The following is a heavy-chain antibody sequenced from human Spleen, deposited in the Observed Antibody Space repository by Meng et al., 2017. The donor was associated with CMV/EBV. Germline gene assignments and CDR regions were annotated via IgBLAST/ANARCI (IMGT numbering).Heavy chain of an antibody. J-gene: IGHJ4*02. Sequence: GDSISSSSYSWGWIRQPPGQGLEWIGSVSYSGSTYYNPSLKSRVTISVDTSKSQFSLNLSSVTAADTALYYCARHRTGTYPTNYFDYWGQGALVTVSS. CDR2: VSYSGST. CDR3: ARHRTGTYPTNYFDY. V-gene: IGHV4-39*01. CDR1: GDSISSSSYS. D-gene: IGHD1-14*01.